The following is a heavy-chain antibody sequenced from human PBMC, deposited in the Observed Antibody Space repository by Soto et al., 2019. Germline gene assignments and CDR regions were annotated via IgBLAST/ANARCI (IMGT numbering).Heavy chain of an antibody. CDR2: INNDGSDT. Sequence: PGGSLRLSCAASGFTFSSYWMHWVRQVPGEGLVWVSRINNDGSDTSYADSVKGRFTISRDNAKSTVYLQMNSLRVEDTAVYYCVRDNPTERQLFDFWGQGTLVTVSS. CDR1: GFTFSSYW. J-gene: IGHJ4*01. V-gene: IGHV3-74*01. D-gene: IGHD4-17*01. CDR3: VRDNPTERQLFDF.